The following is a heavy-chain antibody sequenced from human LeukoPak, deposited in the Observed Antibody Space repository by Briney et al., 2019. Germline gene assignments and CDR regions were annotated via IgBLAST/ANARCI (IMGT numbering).Heavy chain of an antibody. J-gene: IGHJ3*02. Sequence: PSETLSLTCTVSGGSISSFYWSWIRQPPGKGLEWIGYIYYSGSTNYNPSLKSRVTISVDTSKNQFSLKLSSVTAADTAVYYCARDAIATDAFDIWGQGTMVTVSS. V-gene: IGHV4-59*01. CDR1: GGSISSFY. D-gene: IGHD6-13*01. CDR2: IYYSGST. CDR3: ARDAIATDAFDI.